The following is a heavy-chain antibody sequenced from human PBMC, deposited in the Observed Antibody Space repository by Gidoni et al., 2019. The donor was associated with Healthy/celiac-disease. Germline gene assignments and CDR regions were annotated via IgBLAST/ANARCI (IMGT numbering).Heavy chain of an antibody. D-gene: IGHD6-13*01. CDR2: IYSGGST. CDR1: GFTASSNY. CDR3: ARGAYSSSWAFYYFDY. Sequence: VQLVETGGGLIQPGGSMRLHCAAPGFTASSNYMSWVRQAPGKGLEWVSVIYSGGSTYYADSVKGRFTISRDNSKNTLYLQMNSLRAEDTAVYYCARGAYSSSWAFYYFDYWGQGTLVTVSS. V-gene: IGHV3-53*02. J-gene: IGHJ4*02.